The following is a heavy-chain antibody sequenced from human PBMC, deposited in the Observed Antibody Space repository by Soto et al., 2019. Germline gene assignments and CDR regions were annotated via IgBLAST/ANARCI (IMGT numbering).Heavy chain of an antibody. CDR2: INHSGST. V-gene: IGHV4-34*01. CDR1: GGSFSGYY. CDR3: ASQPSPTRKLPNWFDP. Sequence: SETLSLTCAVYGGSFSGYYWSWIRQPPGKGLEWIGEINHSGSTNYNPSLKSRVTISVDTSKNQFSLKLSSVTAADTAVYYCASQPSPTRKLPNWFDPWGQGTLVTVSS. D-gene: IGHD2-2*01. J-gene: IGHJ5*02.